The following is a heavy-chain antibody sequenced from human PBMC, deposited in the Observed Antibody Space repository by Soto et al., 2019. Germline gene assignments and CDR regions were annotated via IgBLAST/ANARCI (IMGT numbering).Heavy chain of an antibody. J-gene: IGHJ4*02. D-gene: IGHD2-2*01. CDR1: GGSFSGYY. CDR2: INHSGST. Sequence: QVQLQQWGAGLLKPSETLSLTCAVYGGSFSGYYWSWIRQPPGKGLEWIGEINHSGSTNYNPSLKSRVTISVDTSKNQFSLKLSSVTAADTAVYYCARGIVVVPAAPYFDYWGQGTLVTVSS. CDR3: ARGIVVVPAAPYFDY. V-gene: IGHV4-34*01.